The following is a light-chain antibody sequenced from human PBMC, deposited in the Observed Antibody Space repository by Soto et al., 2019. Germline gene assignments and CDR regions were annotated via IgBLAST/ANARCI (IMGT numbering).Light chain of an antibody. V-gene: IGLV1-44*01. CDR1: TSNIGANA. J-gene: IGLJ1*01. Sequence: QSVLTQPPSASGTPGQRVTFSCSGSTSNIGANAVNWYQHLPGAAPKLLIYSHSQRPSGVPDRFSGSKSGTSASLAISGLQSEDEADYYCAAWDDSLNGYVFGTGTKLTVL. CDR2: SHS. CDR3: AAWDDSLNGYV.